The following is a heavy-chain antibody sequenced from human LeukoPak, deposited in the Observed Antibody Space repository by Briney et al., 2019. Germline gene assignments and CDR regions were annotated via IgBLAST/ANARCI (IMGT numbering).Heavy chain of an antibody. J-gene: IGHJ6*02. CDR1: GFAFSSYN. V-gene: IGHV3-48*02. CDR3: ARRPYSDTSGRLSDV. CDR2: IGSSGSPT. Sequence: GGSLRLSCAASGFAFSSYNMNWVRQAPGKGLEWISYIGSSGSPTHYAGSVGGRFTISRDNAKNSLYLQMNSLRDEDTAVYFCARRPYSDTSGRLSDVWGQGTTVTVSS. D-gene: IGHD3-22*01.